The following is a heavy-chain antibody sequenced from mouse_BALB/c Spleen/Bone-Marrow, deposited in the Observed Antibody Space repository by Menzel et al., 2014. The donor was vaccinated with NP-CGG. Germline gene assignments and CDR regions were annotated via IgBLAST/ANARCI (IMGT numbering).Heavy chain of an antibody. Sequence: EVQGVESGGGLVQPGGSLRLSCATSGLTLTDYYMSWVRQTPGKALEWLGFIRNKANGYTADYSVSVKGRFTISRDNSQNILYLQMNTLRAEDSATYYCARDENYDIYWYFDVWGAGTTVTVSS. D-gene: IGHD1-1*01. CDR3: ARDENYDIYWYFDV. J-gene: IGHJ1*01. CDR1: GLTLTDYY. CDR2: IRNKANGYTA. V-gene: IGHV7-3*02.